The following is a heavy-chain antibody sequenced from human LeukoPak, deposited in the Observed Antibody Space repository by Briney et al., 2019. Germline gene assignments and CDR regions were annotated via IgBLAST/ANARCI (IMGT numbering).Heavy chain of an antibody. CDR3: ARGGSSGWYPSYYGMDV. CDR2: INPNSGGT. Sequence: GASVKVSCKASGYTFTGYYMHWVRQAPGQGLEWMGWINPNSGGTNYAQKFQGWVTMTRDTSISTAYMELSRLKSDDTAVYYCARGGSSGWYPSYYGMDVWGQGTTVTVSS. J-gene: IGHJ6*02. D-gene: IGHD6-19*01. CDR1: GYTFTGYY. V-gene: IGHV1-2*04.